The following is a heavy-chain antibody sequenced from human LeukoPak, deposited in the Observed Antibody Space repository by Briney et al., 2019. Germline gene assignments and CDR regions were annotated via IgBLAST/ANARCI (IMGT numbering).Heavy chain of an antibody. CDR2: IRYDGSNK. J-gene: IGHJ4*02. D-gene: IGHD6-19*01. V-gene: IGHV3-30*02. Sequence: GGSLRRSCAASGFTFSSYGMHWVRQAPGKGLEWVAFIRYDGSNKYYEDSVKGRFTISRDNSKNTLYLQMNSLRAEDTAVYYCAKRAVAGERFDYWGQGTLVTVSS. CDR1: GFTFSSYG. CDR3: AKRAVAGERFDY.